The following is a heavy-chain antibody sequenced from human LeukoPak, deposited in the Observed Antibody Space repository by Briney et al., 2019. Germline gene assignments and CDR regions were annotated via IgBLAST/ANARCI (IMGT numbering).Heavy chain of an antibody. CDR3: ASTALDSSGYYSTDAFDI. Sequence: ASVKVSCKASGYTFTTYGISWVRQAPGQGLEWMGWISTYNGDTNSAQKLQGRVTMTTDTSTGTAYMELRSLRSDDTAVYYCASTALDSSGYYSTDAFDIWGQGTMVTVSS. J-gene: IGHJ3*02. V-gene: IGHV1-18*01. CDR2: ISTYNGDT. D-gene: IGHD3-22*01. CDR1: GYTFTTYG.